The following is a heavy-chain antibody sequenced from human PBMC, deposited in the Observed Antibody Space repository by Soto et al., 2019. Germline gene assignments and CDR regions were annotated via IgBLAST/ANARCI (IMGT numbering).Heavy chain of an antibody. J-gene: IGHJ4*02. CDR1: GFTFSSYA. V-gene: IGHV3-64*01. Sequence: GGSLRLSCAASGFTFSSYAMHWVRQAPGKGLEYVSAISSNGGSTYYANSVKGRFTISRDNSKNTLYLQMGSLRAEDMAVYYCARVFPGDDILTGYNDYWGQGTLVTVSS. D-gene: IGHD3-9*01. CDR2: ISSNGGST. CDR3: ARVFPGDDILTGYNDY.